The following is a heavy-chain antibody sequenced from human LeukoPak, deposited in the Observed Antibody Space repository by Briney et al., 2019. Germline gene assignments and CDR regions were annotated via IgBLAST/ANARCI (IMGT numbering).Heavy chain of an antibody. CDR2: INAGNGNT. V-gene: IGHV1-3*01. J-gene: IGHJ4*02. CDR1: GYIFTSYA. D-gene: IGHD3-10*01. CDR3: ARVWAYYYASGTQPFDY. Sequence: ASVKVSCKASGYIFTSYAMHWVRQAPGQRLEWMGWINAGNGNTKYSQKFRGRVTITRDTSASTAYMELSSLRSEDTAVYYCARVWAYYYASGTQPFDYWGQGTLVTVSS.